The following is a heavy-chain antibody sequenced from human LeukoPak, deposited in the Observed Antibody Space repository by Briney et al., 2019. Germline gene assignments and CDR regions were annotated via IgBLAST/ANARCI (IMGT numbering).Heavy chain of an antibody. V-gene: IGHV5-51*01. CDR1: GYSFTSYW. D-gene: IGHD3-16*02. J-gene: IGHJ4*02. Sequence: GGSLKISCKGSGYSFTSYWIGWVRQMPGKGLEWMGIIYPGDSDTRYSPSFQGQVTISADKSISTAYLQWSSLKASDAAMYYCARVYDYVWGSYRSSLDYWGQGTLVTVSS. CDR3: ARVYDYVWGSYRSSLDY. CDR2: IYPGDSDT.